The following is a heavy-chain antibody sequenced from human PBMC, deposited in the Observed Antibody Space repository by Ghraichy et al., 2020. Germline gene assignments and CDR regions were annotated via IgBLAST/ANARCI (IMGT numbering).Heavy chain of an antibody. CDR1: GFTFSSYA. V-gene: IGHV3-23*01. CDR2: TSGSADTT. D-gene: IGHD4-17*01. Sequence: GGSLRLSCAASGFTFSSYAMSWVRQAPGKGLEWVSATSGSADTTYYSDSVKGRFTISRDNSKNTLFLQMNSLRAEDTAVYYCAKLRYSSVTTSDYWGQGTLVTVSS. J-gene: IGHJ4*02. CDR3: AKLRYSSVTTSDY.